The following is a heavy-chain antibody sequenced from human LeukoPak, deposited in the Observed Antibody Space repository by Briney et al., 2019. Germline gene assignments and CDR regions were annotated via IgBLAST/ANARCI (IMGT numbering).Heavy chain of an antibody. Sequence: SETLSLTCTVSGGSISSYYWSWIRQPPGKGLEWIGYIYYSGSTNYNPSLKSRVTISVDTSKNQFSLKLSSVTAADTAVYYCARSYCGGDCYSFDYWGQGTLVTASS. J-gene: IGHJ4*02. CDR2: IYYSGST. D-gene: IGHD2-21*02. CDR3: ARSYCGGDCYSFDY. V-gene: IGHV4-59*01. CDR1: GGSISSYY.